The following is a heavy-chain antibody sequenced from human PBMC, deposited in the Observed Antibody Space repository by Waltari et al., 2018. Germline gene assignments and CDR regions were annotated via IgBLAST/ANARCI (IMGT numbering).Heavy chain of an antibody. CDR3: ASLYYYDSSGYPDY. J-gene: IGHJ4*02. V-gene: IGHV4-4*02. CDR2: IYHSGST. D-gene: IGHD3-22*01. CDR1: GGSISSSNW. Sequence: QVQLQESGPGLVKPSGTLSLTCAVSGGSISSSNWWSWVRQPPGKGLEWIGEIYHSGSTNYNPSLKGLVTISVDKSKNQFSLKLSSVTAADTAVYYCASLYYYDSSGYPDYWGQGTLVTVSS.